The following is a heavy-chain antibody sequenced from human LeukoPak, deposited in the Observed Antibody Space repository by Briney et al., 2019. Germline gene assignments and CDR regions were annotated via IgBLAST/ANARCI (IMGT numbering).Heavy chain of an antibody. Sequence: SETLSLTCAVYGGSFSGYYWSWIRQPPGKGLEWIGEINHSGSTNYNPSLKSRVTISVDTSKNQFPLKLSSVTAADTAVYYCARCVKVGYDQLSHYYYMDVWGKGTTVTVSS. CDR1: GGSFSGYY. D-gene: IGHD2-2*01. V-gene: IGHV4-34*01. CDR3: ARCVKVGYDQLSHYYYMDV. CDR2: INHSGST. J-gene: IGHJ6*03.